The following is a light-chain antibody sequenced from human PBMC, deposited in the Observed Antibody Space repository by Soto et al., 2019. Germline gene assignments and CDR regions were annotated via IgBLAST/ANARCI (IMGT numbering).Light chain of an antibody. CDR3: MQGTHWPYT. CDR2: KVS. V-gene: IGKV2-30*01. Sequence: DVVMTQSPLSLPVTLGQPASISCRASRSLIYTDGNTYLNWFHQRPGQSPRRLFAKVSNRDSGVRDRFSGSGSGTDFTLKISRVEAEDVGLYYCMQGTHWPYTFGQGTKLEIK. J-gene: IGKJ2*01. CDR1: RSLIYTDGNTY.